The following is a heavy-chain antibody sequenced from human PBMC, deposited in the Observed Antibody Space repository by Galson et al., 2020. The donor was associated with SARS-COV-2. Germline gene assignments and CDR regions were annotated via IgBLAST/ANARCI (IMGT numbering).Heavy chain of an antibody. Sequence: TLSLTCTVSGGSISSSSYYWGWIRQPPGKGLEWIGSIYYSGSTYYNPSLKSRVTISVDTSKNQFSLKLSSVTAADTAVYYCARLGVLLWFGELLSADAFDIWGQGTMVTVSS. J-gene: IGHJ3*02. D-gene: IGHD3-10*01. CDR3: ARLGVLLWFGELLSADAFDI. CDR2: IYYSGST. V-gene: IGHV4-39*01. CDR1: GGSISSSSYY.